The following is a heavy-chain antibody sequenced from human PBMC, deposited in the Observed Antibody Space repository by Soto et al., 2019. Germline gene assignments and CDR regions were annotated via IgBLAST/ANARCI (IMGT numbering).Heavy chain of an antibody. V-gene: IGHV3-21*01. J-gene: IGHJ4*02. D-gene: IGHD2-15*01. CDR1: GFTFNNYI. CDR3: ARVRTPYCRGDSCYSGFDY. Sequence: PGGSLRLSCAASGFTFNNYIMNWVRQAPGKGLEWVSSISSGSTYIYYADSVKGRFTISRDNAKNSLYLQMNSLRGEDTAVFFCARVRTPYCRGDSCYSGFDYWGQGTLVTVSS. CDR2: ISSGSTYI.